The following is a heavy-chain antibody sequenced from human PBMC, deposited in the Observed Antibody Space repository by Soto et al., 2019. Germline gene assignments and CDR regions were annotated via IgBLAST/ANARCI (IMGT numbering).Heavy chain of an antibody. CDR2: INPSGGST. CDR3: ARSRGGVTDDY. CDR1: GYTFTSYY. Sequence: QVQLVQSGAEVKKPGASVKVSCKASGYTFTSYYMHWVRQAPGQGLEWMGIINPSGGSTSYAQKFQGRVTMTRATSTSTVYMELSSLRSEDTAVYSCARSRGGVTDDYWGQGTLVTVSS. V-gene: IGHV1-46*01. J-gene: IGHJ4*02. D-gene: IGHD3-10*01.